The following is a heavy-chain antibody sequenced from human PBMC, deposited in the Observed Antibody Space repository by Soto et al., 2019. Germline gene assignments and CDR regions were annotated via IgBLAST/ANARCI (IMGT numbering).Heavy chain of an antibody. CDR3: AKDAHYDILTGSSDWFDP. CDR2: ISYDGSNK. Sequence: GGSLRLSCASSGFTFSSYGMHLVRQAPGKGLEWVAVISYDGSNKYYADSVKGRFTISRDNSKNTLYLQMNSLRAEDTAVYYCAKDAHYDILTGSSDWFDPWGQGTLVTVSS. V-gene: IGHV3-30*18. J-gene: IGHJ5*02. D-gene: IGHD3-9*01. CDR1: GFTFSSYG.